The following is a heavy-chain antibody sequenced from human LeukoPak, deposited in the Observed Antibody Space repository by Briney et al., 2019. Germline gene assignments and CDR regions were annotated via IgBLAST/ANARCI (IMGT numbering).Heavy chain of an antibody. Sequence: SVKVSCKASGGTFSSYAISWVRQTPGQGLEWMGRIIPIFGIANYAQKSQGRVTITADKSTSTAYMELSSLRSEDTAAYYCARDPGSGSYLQVSFFDYWGQGTLVTVSS. J-gene: IGHJ4*02. V-gene: IGHV1-69*04. CDR3: ARDPGSGSYLQVSFFDY. CDR2: IIPIFGIA. D-gene: IGHD1-26*01. CDR1: GGTFSSYA.